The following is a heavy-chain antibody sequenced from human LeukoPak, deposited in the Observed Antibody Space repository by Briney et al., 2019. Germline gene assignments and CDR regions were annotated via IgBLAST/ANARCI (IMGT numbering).Heavy chain of an antibody. J-gene: IGHJ5*02. CDR3: ASGFRWWSGFGGLAPSNNWFDP. CDR1: GGSISSSSYY. V-gene: IGHV4-39*07. D-gene: IGHD3-3*01. Sequence: NPSETLSLTCTVSGGSISSSSYYWGWIRQPPGKGLEWIGSIYYSGSTYYNPSLKSRVTISVDTSKNQFSLKLSSVTAADTAVYYCASGFRWWSGFGGLAPSNNWFDPWGQGTLVTVSS. CDR2: IYYSGST.